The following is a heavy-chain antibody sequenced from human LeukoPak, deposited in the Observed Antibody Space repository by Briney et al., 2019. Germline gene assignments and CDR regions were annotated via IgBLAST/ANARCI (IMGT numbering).Heavy chain of an antibody. CDR1: GSSISSDYL. D-gene: IGHD3-10*01. Sequence: PSGTLSLTCTVSGSSISSDYLWGWIRQPPGKGLEWIGSIYHSGSTYYNPSLKSRVTISVETSKNQFSLRLSSVTAADTAVYYCATLNAYYYGTAPADYWGQGTLVTVSS. CDR2: IYHSGST. V-gene: IGHV4-38-2*02. CDR3: ATLNAYYYGTAPADY. J-gene: IGHJ4*02.